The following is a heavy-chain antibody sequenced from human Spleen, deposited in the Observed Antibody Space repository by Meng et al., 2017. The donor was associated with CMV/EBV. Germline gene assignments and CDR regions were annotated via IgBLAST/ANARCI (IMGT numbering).Heavy chain of an antibody. Sequence: GGSLRLSCAASGFIFSSYSMNWVRQAPGKGLEWVSFISSSSTYIYYADSVEGRFTISRDNAKSSLYLQMNNLRDEDTALYYCARDLLTAATPRDWGQGTLVTVSS. CDR2: ISSSSTYI. CDR3: ARDLLTAATPRD. CDR1: GFIFSSYS. D-gene: IGHD2-21*02. V-gene: IGHV3-21*01. J-gene: IGHJ4*02.